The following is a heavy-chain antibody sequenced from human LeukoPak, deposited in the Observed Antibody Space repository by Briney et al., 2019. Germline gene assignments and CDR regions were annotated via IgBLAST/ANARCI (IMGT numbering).Heavy chain of an antibody. D-gene: IGHD3-10*01. V-gene: IGHV3-9*01. Sequence: GGSLRLSCAASGFTFDDYAMHWVRQAPGKGLEWVSGISWNSGSIGYADSVKGRFTISRDNAKNSLYLQMNSLRAEDTALYYCAKDGYYYGSGNWYFDLWGRGTLVTVSS. J-gene: IGHJ2*01. CDR3: AKDGYYYGSGNWYFDL. CDR2: ISWNSGSI. CDR1: GFTFDDYA.